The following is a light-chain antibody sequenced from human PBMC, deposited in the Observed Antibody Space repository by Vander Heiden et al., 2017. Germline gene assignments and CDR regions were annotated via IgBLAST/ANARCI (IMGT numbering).Light chain of an antibody. V-gene: IGLV1-51*01. CDR1: SSNIGNNF. J-gene: IGLJ2*01. Sequence: QSVLTQPPSVSAAPGQKVTISCSGSSSNIGNNFVSWYQQLPGTAPKLLIYDNSKRPSGILDRFSGSKSGTSATLGITGLQTGDEADYHCGAWDSSLKAVVFGGGTKLTVL. CDR3: GAWDSSLKAVV. CDR2: DNS.